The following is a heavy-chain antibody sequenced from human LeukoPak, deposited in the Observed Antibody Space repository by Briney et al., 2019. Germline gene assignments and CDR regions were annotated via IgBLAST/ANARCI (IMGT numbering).Heavy chain of an antibody. V-gene: IGHV4-4*07. Sequence: QPSETLSLTCTVSGGSISTYYWSWIRQPAGKGLEWIGRIYSSENTDYNPSLKSRVTMSVDTSKNQFSLKLNSATAADTAVYYCARDKSSSSHNWFDPWGQGSLVTVSS. J-gene: IGHJ5*02. CDR2: IYSSENT. CDR3: ARDKSSSSHNWFDP. D-gene: IGHD6-6*01. CDR1: GGSISTYY.